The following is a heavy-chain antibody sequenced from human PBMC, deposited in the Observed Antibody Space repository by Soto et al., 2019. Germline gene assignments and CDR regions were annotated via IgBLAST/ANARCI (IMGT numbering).Heavy chain of an antibody. CDR2: IIPMFATP. V-gene: IGHV1-69*12. J-gene: IGHJ4*02. D-gene: IGHD2-15*01. CDR3: ARSGGLDRDFNY. Sequence: QVQLVQSGAEVKKPGSSVKVSCKASGGTFSSDSFSWVRQAPGQGLEWMGGIIPMFATPIYAQKFQDRVTLTADESTSTAYMQLSSLRSGDTAVYYCARSGGLDRDFNYWGQGSLVTVSS. CDR1: GGTFSSDS.